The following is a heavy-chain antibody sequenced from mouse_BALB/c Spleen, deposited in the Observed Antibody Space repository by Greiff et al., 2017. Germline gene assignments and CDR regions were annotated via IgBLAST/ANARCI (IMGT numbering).Heavy chain of an antibody. CDR1: GFSLTDYG. V-gene: IGHV2-6-5*01. J-gene: IGHJ1*01. CDR3: AKITTDWYFDV. CDR2: IWAGGST. D-gene: IGHD1-1*01. Sequence: QVHVKQSGPGLVAPSQSLSITCTVSGFSLTDYGVSWIRQPPGKGLEWLGVIWAGGSTNYNSALMSRLSISKDNSKSQVFLKMNSLQTDDTAMYYCAKITTDWYFDVWGAGTTVTVSS.